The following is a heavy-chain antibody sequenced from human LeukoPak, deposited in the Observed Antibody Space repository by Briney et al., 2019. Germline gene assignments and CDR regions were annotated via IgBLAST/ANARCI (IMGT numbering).Heavy chain of an antibody. D-gene: IGHD5-24*01. CDR2: IWYDESNK. V-gene: IGHV3-33*01. Sequence: GGSLRLSCAASGFTFSSYGMHWVRQAPGKGLEWVAVIWYDESNKYYADSVKGRFTISRDNSKNTLYLQMNSIKAEDTAVYYCARVSDGYRTDYFVYWGQGTRVSVSS. CDR1: GFTFSSYG. CDR3: ARVSDGYRTDYFVY. J-gene: IGHJ4*02.